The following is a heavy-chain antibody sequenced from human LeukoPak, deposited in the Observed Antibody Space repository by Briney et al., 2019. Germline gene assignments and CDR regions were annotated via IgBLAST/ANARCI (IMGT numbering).Heavy chain of an antibody. V-gene: IGHV3-48*02. CDR2: ISISSSVI. J-gene: IGHJ4*02. CDR1: RITLSSYS. D-gene: IGHD4-17*01. CDR3: ARRHGDYLGGFEY. Sequence: GGSLRLSCVASRITLSSYSMNWVRQAPGKGLEWVSYISISSSVIYYADSVKGRFTNSRDNAKNSLYLQMNSLGDEDTAVYYCARRHGDYLGGFEYWGQGTLVTVSS.